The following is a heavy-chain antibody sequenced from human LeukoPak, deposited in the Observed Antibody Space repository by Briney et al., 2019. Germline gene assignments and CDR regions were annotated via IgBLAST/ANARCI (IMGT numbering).Heavy chain of an antibody. CDR3: ARHYYDRSDSYSFDY. CDR1: GGSISGYY. D-gene: IGHD3-22*01. Sequence: SETLSLTCTVSGGSISGYYWSWIRQPPRKGLEWIGYIFSSGSTNYNPSLKSRVTISEDTSVNQFSLKLSSVTAADTAVYYCARHYYDRSDSYSFDYWGQGTLVTVSS. CDR2: IFSSGST. V-gene: IGHV4-59*08. J-gene: IGHJ4*02.